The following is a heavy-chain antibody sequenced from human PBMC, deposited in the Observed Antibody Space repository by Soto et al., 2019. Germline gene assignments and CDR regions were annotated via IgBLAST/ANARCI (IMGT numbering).Heavy chain of an antibody. D-gene: IGHD3-9*01. Sequence: QVQLVQSGAEVKKPGASVKVSCKASGHSSSSYFMHWVRQAPGQGLEWMGVINPSGGYTSFTQKSQGRVSVTRDTSTNTVYMEFSSLRFEDTAVYYCAREPPMTGLFDYWGQGALVSVSS. V-gene: IGHV1-46*01. CDR2: INPSGGYT. J-gene: IGHJ4*02. CDR3: AREPPMTGLFDY. CDR1: GHSSSSYF.